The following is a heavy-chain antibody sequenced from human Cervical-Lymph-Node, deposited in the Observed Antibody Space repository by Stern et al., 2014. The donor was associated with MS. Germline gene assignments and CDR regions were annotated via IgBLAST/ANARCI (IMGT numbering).Heavy chain of an antibody. CDR2: AHNNGST. J-gene: IGHJ4*02. D-gene: IGHD6-25*01. CDR1: GVSPNNYY. CDR3: ARGRGSF. Sequence: QVQLQESGPGLVKPSETLSLTCNVSGVSPNNYYWSWIRQPPGKGLEWIGYAHNNGSTNYSPSLRGRVTISLDTSRNQFSLNLISVTAADTAVYFCARGRGSFWGQGILVTVSS. V-gene: IGHV4-59*01.